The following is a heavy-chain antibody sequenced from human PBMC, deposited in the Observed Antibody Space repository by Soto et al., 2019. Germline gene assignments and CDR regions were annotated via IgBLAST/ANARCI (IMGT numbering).Heavy chain of an antibody. V-gene: IGHV3-11*01. CDR1: GFTFSDYY. CDR2: ISSSGSTI. J-gene: IGHJ3*02. D-gene: IGHD2-15*01. Sequence: PGGSLRLSCAASGFTFSDYYMSWIRQAPGKGLEWVSYISSSGSTIYYADSVKGRFTISRDNAKNSLYLQMNSLRAEDTAVYYCAKTKSQGYCSGGSPYECHHAFDIWGQGTMVTVSS. CDR3: AKTKSQGYCSGGSPYECHHAFDI.